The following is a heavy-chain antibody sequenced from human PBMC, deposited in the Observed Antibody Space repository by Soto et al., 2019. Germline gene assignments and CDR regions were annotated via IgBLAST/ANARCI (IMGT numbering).Heavy chain of an antibody. CDR1: GYTFTGYY. D-gene: IGHD2-2*01. CDR2: INPNSGGT. CDR3: ARDKGYCSSTSCYRLYYYYGMDV. J-gene: IGHJ6*02. Sequence: ASVKVSCKASGYTFTGYYMHWVRQAPGQGLEWMGWINPNSGGTNYAQKFQGRVTMTRDTSISTAYMELSRLRSDDTAVYYCARDKGYCSSTSCYRLYYYYGMDVWGQATTVTLSS. V-gene: IGHV1-2*02.